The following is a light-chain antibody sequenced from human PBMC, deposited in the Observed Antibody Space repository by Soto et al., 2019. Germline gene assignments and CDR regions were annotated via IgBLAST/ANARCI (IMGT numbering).Light chain of an antibody. J-gene: IGKJ2*01. CDR3: LQYETSPRT. CDR1: QSVTSNN. V-gene: IGKV3-20*01. Sequence: EIVLTQSPDTLSLSPGERATLFCRASQSVTSNNLAWYQQKRGQAPRLLIHAASIRAAGTPVRISGSGSGTDFVLTISRLEPEDFAIYYCLQYETSPRTFGQGTQLEI. CDR2: AAS.